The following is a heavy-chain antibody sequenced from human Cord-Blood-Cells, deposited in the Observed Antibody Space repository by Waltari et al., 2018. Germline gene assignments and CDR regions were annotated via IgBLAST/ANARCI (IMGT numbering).Heavy chain of an antibody. CDR2: FDPREGET. V-gene: IGHV1-24*01. D-gene: IGHD6-13*01. J-gene: IGHJ1*01. Sequence: QVQLVQSGAEVKKPAASVKVSCKVSGYTLPELSMHWVRQAPGKVLEWMGGFDPREGETIYAHKFQVKVTMTEDTSTETVYMELSSLRSGDTAVYYCATDRYISWLRVEYFQHWCHGTLVTVSS. CDR1: GYTLPELS. CDR3: ATDRYISWLRVEYFQH.